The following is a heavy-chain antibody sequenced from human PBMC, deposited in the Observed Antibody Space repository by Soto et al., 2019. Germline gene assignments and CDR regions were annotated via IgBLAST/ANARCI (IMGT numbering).Heavy chain of an antibody. CDR2: ISYDGSNK. D-gene: IGHD3-16*01. CDR3: ARAYEDDYFDY. CDR1: GFTFSSYA. J-gene: IGHJ4*02. Sequence: GGSLRLSCAASGFTFSSYAMYWVRQAPGKGLEWVAVISYDGSNKYYADSVKGRFTISRDNSKNTLYLQMNSLRAEDTAVYYCARAYEDDYFDYWGQGTLVTVSS. V-gene: IGHV3-30-3*01.